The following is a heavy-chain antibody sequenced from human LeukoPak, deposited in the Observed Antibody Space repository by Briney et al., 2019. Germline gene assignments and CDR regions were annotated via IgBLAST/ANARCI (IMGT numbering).Heavy chain of an antibody. J-gene: IGHJ4*02. CDR1: GFTFSTYA. CDR3: AKDKLSGSYMDYFDY. CDR2: IAGSDTGT. V-gene: IGHV3-23*01. Sequence: PGGSLRLSCVGSGFTFSTYAMSWVRQTPGKGLEWVSSIAGSDTGTYYADSVKGRFTISRDNSKNTLYLQTNSLRAEDTAVYYCAKDKLSGSYMDYFDYWGQGTLVTVSS. D-gene: IGHD1-26*01.